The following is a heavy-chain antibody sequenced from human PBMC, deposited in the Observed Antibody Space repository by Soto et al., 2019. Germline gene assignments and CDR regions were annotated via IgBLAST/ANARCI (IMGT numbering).Heavy chain of an antibody. CDR1: GGTFSSYT. D-gene: IGHD3-10*01. V-gene: IGHV1-69*02. CDR3: ARARITMVRGADLDY. CDR2: IIPILGIA. J-gene: IGHJ4*02. Sequence: QVQLVQSGAEVKKPGSSVKVSCKASGGTFSSYTISWVRQAPGQGLEWMGRIIPILGIANYAQKFQGRVTITADKSTSTAYMELSSLRSEDTAVYYCARARITMVRGADLDYWGQGTLVTVSS.